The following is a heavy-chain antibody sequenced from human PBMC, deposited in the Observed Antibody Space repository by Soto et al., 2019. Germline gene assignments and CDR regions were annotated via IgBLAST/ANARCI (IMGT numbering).Heavy chain of an antibody. D-gene: IGHD2-15*01. J-gene: IGHJ2*01. Sequence: EEQLLESGGGLIQPGGSLRLACAASGFTFSSYAMTWVRQAPGKGLEWVSSISFSDGGTYYADSVKGRLTISRDNSKNTSFLQMNSLRVEDTAVYYCVKDDRILCRRYFDLWGRGTLVTVSS. CDR3: VKDDRILCRRYFDL. CDR1: GFTFSSYA. V-gene: IGHV3-23*01. CDR2: ISFSDGGT.